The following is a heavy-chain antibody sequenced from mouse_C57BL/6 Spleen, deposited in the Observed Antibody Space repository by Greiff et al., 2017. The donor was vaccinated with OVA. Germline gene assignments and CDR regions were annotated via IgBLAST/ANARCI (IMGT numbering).Heavy chain of an antibody. J-gene: IGHJ2*01. V-gene: IGHV1-15*01. CDR1: GYTFTDYE. CDR3: KSRGTLRRGGY. CDR2: LDPETGGT. Sequence: QVQLQQSRAELVRPGASVTLSCKASGYTFTDYEMHWVKQTPVHGLEWIGALDPETGGTAYNQKFKGKAVLTADKSSSTAYMELRSLTSEDSAVYYCKSRGTLRRGGYWGQGTTLTVSS. D-gene: IGHD2-4*01.